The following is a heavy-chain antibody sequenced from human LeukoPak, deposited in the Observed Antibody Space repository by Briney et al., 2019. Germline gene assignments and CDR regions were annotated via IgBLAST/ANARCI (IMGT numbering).Heavy chain of an antibody. CDR3: ARTYRLRYFDWLPKEGMDV. V-gene: IGHV1-3*01. J-gene: IGHJ6*02. CDR2: INAGNGNT. Sequence: ASVKVSCKASGYTFTSYAMHWVRQAPGQRLEWMGWINAGNGNTKYSQKFQGRVTITRDTSASTAYMELSSLRSEDTAVYYCARTYRLRYFDWLPKEGMDVWGQGTTVTVSS. D-gene: IGHD3-9*01. CDR1: GYTFTSYA.